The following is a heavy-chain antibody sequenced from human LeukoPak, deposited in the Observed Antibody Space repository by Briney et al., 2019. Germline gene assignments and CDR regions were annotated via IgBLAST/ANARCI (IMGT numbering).Heavy chain of an antibody. Sequence: PGGSPRLSCAASGFTFSSYSMNWVRQAPGKGLEWVSYISSSSSTIYYADSVKGRFTISRDNAKNSLYLQMNSLRAEDTAVYYCARDTYSSSWYPFDYWGQGTLVTVSS. V-gene: IGHV3-48*01. CDR2: ISSSSSTI. J-gene: IGHJ4*02. CDR1: GFTFSSYS. D-gene: IGHD6-13*01. CDR3: ARDTYSSSWYPFDY.